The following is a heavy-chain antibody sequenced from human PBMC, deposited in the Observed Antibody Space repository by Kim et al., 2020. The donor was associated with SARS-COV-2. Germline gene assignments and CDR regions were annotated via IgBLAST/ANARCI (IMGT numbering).Heavy chain of an antibody. CDR1: GFTFSSYG. J-gene: IGHJ4*02. Sequence: GGSLRLSCAASGFTFSSYGMHWVRQAPGKGLEWVAVISYDGSNKYYADSVKGRFTISRDNSKNTLYLQMNSLRAEDTAVYYCAKEKERFLEWFLLDYWGQGTLVTVSS. CDR3: AKEKERFLEWFLLDY. CDR2: ISYDGSNK. V-gene: IGHV3-30*18. D-gene: IGHD3-3*01.